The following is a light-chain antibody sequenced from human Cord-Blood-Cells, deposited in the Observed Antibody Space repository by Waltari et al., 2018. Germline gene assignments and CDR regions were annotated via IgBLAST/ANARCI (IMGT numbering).Light chain of an antibody. Sequence: SVLTQPASVPGSPGQSITISCTGTSSDVGGYNFVSWYQQHPGKAPKLMISDVSTRPSGGSNRFSGSKSGNTASLTISGLQAEDEADYYCSSYTSGSTLVFGGGTKLTVL. J-gene: IGLJ2*01. CDR2: DVS. V-gene: IGLV2-14*01. CDR3: SSYTSGSTLV. CDR1: SSDVGGYNF.